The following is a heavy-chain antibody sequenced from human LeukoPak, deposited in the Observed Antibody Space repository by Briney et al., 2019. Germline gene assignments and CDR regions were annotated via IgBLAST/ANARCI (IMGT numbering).Heavy chain of an antibody. J-gene: IGHJ4*02. CDR3: AKGIAVAGYYFDY. Sequence: PGGSLRLSCAASGFPFSSHAMTWVRQAPGKGLEWVSRIIGSGDTTYYADSVKGRFTISRDNSKNTLFLQMTSLRPEDTAVYYCAKGIAVAGYYFDYWGQGTLVTVSS. V-gene: IGHV3-23*01. CDR1: GFPFSSHA. D-gene: IGHD6-19*01. CDR2: IIGSGDTT.